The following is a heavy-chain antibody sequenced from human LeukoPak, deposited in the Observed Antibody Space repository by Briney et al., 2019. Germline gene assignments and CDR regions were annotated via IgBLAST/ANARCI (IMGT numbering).Heavy chain of an antibody. CDR1: GYHFTSYW. Sequence: GGSLQISCKGSGYHFTSYWIGWVRPVPGKGLEWMGIIYPGDSDTRYSPSFQGQVTISADKSISTAYLQWSSLKASDTAMYYCARQRNEMWSPADAFDIWGQGTMVTVSS. CDR2: IYPGDSDT. CDR3: ARQRNEMWSPADAFDI. D-gene: IGHD1-26*01. V-gene: IGHV5-51*01. J-gene: IGHJ3*02.